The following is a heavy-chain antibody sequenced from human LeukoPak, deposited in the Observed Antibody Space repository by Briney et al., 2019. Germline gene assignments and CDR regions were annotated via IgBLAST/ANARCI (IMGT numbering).Heavy chain of an antibody. Sequence: ASVKVSCKASGYTFTRFYIHWVRQAPGQGLEWMGWINPNSGGTNYAQKFQGRVTMTRDTSISTAYMELSRLRSDDTAVYYCARDLYYDSSGYYFGGYWGQGTLVTVSS. V-gene: IGHV1-2*02. CDR1: GYTFTRFY. CDR3: ARDLYYDSSGYYFGGY. J-gene: IGHJ4*02. D-gene: IGHD3-22*01. CDR2: INPNSGGT.